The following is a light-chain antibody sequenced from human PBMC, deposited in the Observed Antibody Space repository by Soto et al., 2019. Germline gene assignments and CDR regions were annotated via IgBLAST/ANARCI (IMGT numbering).Light chain of an antibody. CDR2: GAS. Sequence: IAMTQSPDTLSVSPGERATLSCRASQTISNNLAWYQQKPGQAPRLLIYGASTRATGIPARFSGSGSGTEFTLTISSLQSEDFAVYYCQQYNNWPRTLGQGTKVDIK. J-gene: IGKJ1*01. CDR1: QTISNN. V-gene: IGKV3-15*01. CDR3: QQYNNWPRT.